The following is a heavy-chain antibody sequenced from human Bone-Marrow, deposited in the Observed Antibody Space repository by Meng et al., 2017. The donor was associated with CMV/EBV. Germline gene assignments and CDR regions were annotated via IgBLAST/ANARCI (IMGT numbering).Heavy chain of an antibody. CDR3: AKIAASDY. Sequence: GGSLRLSCSASGFSFSSYWMTWVRQAPGKGLEWVANIKHDGSDKYYVDSVKGRFTISRDNAKNSLYLQMNSLRAEDTAVYYCAKIAASDYWGQGTLVTVSS. V-gene: IGHV3-7*01. J-gene: IGHJ4*02. CDR2: IKHDGSDK. D-gene: IGHD6-25*01. CDR1: GFSFSSYW.